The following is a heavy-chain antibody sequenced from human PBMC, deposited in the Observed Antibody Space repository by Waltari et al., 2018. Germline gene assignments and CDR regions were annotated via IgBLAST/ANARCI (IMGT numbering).Heavy chain of an antibody. D-gene: IGHD2-15*01. CDR2: IYGGGSST. CDR3: AKEIHCSGGSCYYMDV. CDR1: GFTFSSYA. J-gene: IGHJ6*03. Sequence: EVQLLESGGGLVQPGGSLRLSCAASGFTFSSYAMSWVRQAPGKGLEWVSVIYGGGSSTYYADSVNGRFTISRDNSKNTLYLQMNSLRAEDTAVYYCAKEIHCSGGSCYYMDVWGKGTTVTVSS. V-gene: IGHV3-23*03.